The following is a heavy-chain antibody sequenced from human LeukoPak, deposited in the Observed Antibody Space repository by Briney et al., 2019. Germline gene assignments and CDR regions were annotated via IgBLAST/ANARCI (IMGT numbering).Heavy chain of an antibody. D-gene: IGHD2-8*01. CDR2: ISYDGINK. Sequence: GGSLRLSCAASGFTFSSYAMHWVRQAPGKGLEWVAVISYDGINKYYADSVKGRFTISRDNAKNSLYLQMNSLRAEDTAVYYCARDRVRYCTNGVCYSPMDVWGKGTTVTVSS. CDR3: ARDRVRYCTNGVCYSPMDV. CDR1: GFTFSSYA. J-gene: IGHJ6*03. V-gene: IGHV3-30*04.